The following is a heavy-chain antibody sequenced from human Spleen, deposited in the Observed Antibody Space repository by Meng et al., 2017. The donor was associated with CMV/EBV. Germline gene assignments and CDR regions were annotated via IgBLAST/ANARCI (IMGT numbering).Heavy chain of an antibody. J-gene: IGHJ5*02. Sequence: FTFSRYAMHWVRQAPGKGLEWVSSISGSANFIQYVGSVKGRFTISSDNTKNSLHLQMNSLRVEDTAVYYCATRIEGYSSNWLNWFDPWGQGTLVTVSS. V-gene: IGHV3-21*01. CDR3: ATRIEGYSSNWLNWFDP. CDR1: FTFSRYA. CDR2: ISGSANFI. D-gene: IGHD6-13*01.